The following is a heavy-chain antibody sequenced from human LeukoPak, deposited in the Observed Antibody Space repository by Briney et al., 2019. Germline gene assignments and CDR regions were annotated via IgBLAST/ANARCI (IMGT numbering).Heavy chain of an antibody. CDR3: ATGSGSYSNHH. J-gene: IGHJ1*01. V-gene: IGHV1-2*02. CDR1: GYTFTGYF. Sequence: ASVKVSCKASGYTFTGYFMHWVRQAPGQGLEWMGWINPNSGGTSYLQNFQGRVTMTRDTSISTAYMELSRLRSDDTAVYYCATGSGSYSNHHWGQGTLVTVSS. CDR2: INPNSGGT. D-gene: IGHD1-26*01.